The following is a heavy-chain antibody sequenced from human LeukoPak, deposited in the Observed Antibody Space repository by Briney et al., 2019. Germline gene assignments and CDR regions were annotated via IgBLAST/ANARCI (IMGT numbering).Heavy chain of an antibody. D-gene: IGHD3-10*01. CDR3: ARDGARITMVRGAYFDY. V-gene: IGHV4-39*07. Sequence: PSETLSLTCTVSGGSISSSSYYWGWIRQPPGKGLEWIGSIYYSGSTYYNPSLKSRVTISVDTSKNQFSLKLSSVTAADTAVYYCARDGARITMVRGAYFDYWGQGTLVTVSS. J-gene: IGHJ4*02. CDR2: IYYSGST. CDR1: GGSISSSSYY.